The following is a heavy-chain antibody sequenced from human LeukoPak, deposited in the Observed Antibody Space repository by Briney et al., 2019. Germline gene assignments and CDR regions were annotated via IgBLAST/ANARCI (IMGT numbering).Heavy chain of an antibody. CDR3: ARLYSSSWYDAVTYYYYGMDV. CDR1: GFTFSSNA. D-gene: IGHD6-13*01. J-gene: IGHJ6*02. Sequence: GGSLRLSCAASGFTFSSNAMSWVRQAPGKGLEWVSAISGSGGSIYYADSVKGRFTISRDNSKNTLYLQMNSLRAEDTAVYYCARLYSSSWYDAVTYYYYGMDVWGQGTTVTVSS. V-gene: IGHV3-23*01. CDR2: ISGSGGSI.